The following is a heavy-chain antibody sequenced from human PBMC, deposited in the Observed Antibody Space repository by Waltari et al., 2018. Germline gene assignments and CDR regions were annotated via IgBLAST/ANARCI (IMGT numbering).Heavy chain of an antibody. CDR3: ARDRGRGLYLDS. CDR1: GDSMGASDL. D-gene: IGHD2-15*01. CDR2: VHRSGRT. V-gene: IGHV4-4*02. J-gene: IGHJ4*02. Sequence: QLQLEQLGPGLVKPSETLSLICAVSGDSMGASDLWNWVRQSPGKGLEWIGQVHRSGRTNHHPSFASRVTVSGDTSTNHFSLKVTSATAADTAVYYCARDRGRGLYLDSWGQGILVTVSP.